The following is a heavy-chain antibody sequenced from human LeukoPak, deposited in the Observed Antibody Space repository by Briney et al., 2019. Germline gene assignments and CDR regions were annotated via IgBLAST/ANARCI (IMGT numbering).Heavy chain of an antibody. D-gene: IGHD3-10*01. CDR1: GFTFSSYA. J-gene: IGHJ4*02. V-gene: IGHV3-23*01. Sequence: GGSLRLSCAASGFTFSSYAMTWVRQAPGKGLEWVSGISGSGASIYYADSVKGRFTISRDNSKNTLYLQMNSLRAEDTAVYYCEKANMVRGVTLKFDYWGQGTLVTVSS. CDR2: ISGSGASI. CDR3: EKANMVRGVTLKFDY.